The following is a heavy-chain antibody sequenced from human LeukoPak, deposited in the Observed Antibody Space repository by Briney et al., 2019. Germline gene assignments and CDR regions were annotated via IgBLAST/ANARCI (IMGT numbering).Heavy chain of an antibody. CDR3: AKGGTYGGGADY. CDR1: GFTFRSYE. D-gene: IGHD1-26*01. V-gene: IGHV3-48*03. Sequence: GGSLGLYWEGPGFTFRSYEMNLVRQAPGKGLEGVTNISSKGSTIYYADSVKGRFTISRDNAKNSLYLQMNSLRAEDTAVYYCAKGGTYGGGADYWGQGTLVTVSS. J-gene: IGHJ4*02. CDR2: ISSKGSTI.